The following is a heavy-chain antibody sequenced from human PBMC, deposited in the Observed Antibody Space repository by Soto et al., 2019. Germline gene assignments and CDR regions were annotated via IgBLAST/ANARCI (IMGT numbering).Heavy chain of an antibody. J-gene: IGHJ4*02. V-gene: IGHV3-30-3*01. CDR1: GFTFSSYA. CDR2: ISYDGSNK. Sequence: QVQLVESGGGVVQPGRSLRLSCAASGFTFSSYAMHWVRQAPGKGLEWVAVISYDGSNKYYADYVKGRFTISRDNSKNTLYLQMNSLRAEDTAVYYCARDVSPSYYYDSSGYYHVGYWGQGTLVTVSS. D-gene: IGHD3-22*01. CDR3: ARDVSPSYYYDSSGYYHVGY.